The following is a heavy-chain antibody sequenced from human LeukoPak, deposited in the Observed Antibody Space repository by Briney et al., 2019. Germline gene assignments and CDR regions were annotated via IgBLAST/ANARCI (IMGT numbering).Heavy chain of an antibody. D-gene: IGHD6-13*01. CDR3: ARLPGYSSSWDAYFDY. V-gene: IGHV4-4*02. CDR2: IYHSGST. Sequence: SETLSLTCAVSGGSISSSNWWSWVCQPPGKGLEWIGEIYHSGSTNYNPSLKSRVTISVDKSKNQFSLKLSSVTAADTAVYYCARLPGYSSSWDAYFDYWGQGTLDTVSS. J-gene: IGHJ4*02. CDR1: GGSISSSNW.